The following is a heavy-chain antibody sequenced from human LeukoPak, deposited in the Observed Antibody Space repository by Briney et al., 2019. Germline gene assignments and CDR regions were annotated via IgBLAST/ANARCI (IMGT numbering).Heavy chain of an antibody. V-gene: IGHV4-59*01. CDR1: GGSISSYY. J-gene: IGHJ4*02. CDR2: IYYSGST. CDR3: ARTDFWSGYYDFDY. D-gene: IGHD3-3*01. Sequence: SETLSLTCTVSGGSISSYYWSWIRQPPGKGLEWIGYIYYSGSTNYNPSLKSRVTISVDTSKNQFSLKLSSVTAADTAVYYCARTDFWSGYYDFDYWGQGALVTVSS.